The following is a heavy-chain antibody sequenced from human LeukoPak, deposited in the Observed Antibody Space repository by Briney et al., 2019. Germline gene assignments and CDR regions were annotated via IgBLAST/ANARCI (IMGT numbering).Heavy chain of an antibody. Sequence: PGRSLRLSCAASGFTFSNAWMNWVRQAPGKGLEWVSSISSSSSYIYYADSVKGRFTISRDNAKNSLYLQMNSLRAEDTAVYYCARAGGYCSGGSCYTSKFDYWGQGTLVTVSS. CDR2: ISSSSSYI. J-gene: IGHJ4*02. D-gene: IGHD2-15*01. CDR3: ARAGGYCSGGSCYTSKFDY. CDR1: GFTFSNAW. V-gene: IGHV3-21*01.